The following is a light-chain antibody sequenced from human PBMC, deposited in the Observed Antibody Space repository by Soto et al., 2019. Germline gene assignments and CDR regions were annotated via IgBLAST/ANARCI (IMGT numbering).Light chain of an antibody. CDR3: QVWDSSSDLVV. CDR1: NIGSKS. J-gene: IGLJ2*01. CDR2: YDS. Sequence: SYELTQPPSVSVAPGKTARITCGGNNIGSKSVHWYQQKPSQAPVLVIYYDSDRPSGIPERFSGSNSGNTATLTISRVEAGDEADYYCQVWDSSSDLVVFGGGTKLTVL. V-gene: IGLV3-21*04.